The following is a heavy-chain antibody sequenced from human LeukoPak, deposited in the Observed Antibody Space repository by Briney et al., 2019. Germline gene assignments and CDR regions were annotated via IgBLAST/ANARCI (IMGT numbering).Heavy chain of an antibody. Sequence: SETLSLTCAVYGGSFSSYYWSWIRQPAGEGLEWIGRIYTSGSTNYNPSLKSRVTMSVDTSKNQFSLKLSSVPAADTAVYYCARDIVVVPAASRKQAPYNWCDPGGQGTLVTVSS. CDR2: IYTSGST. J-gene: IGHJ5*02. CDR1: GGSFSSYY. CDR3: ARDIVVVPAASRKQAPYNWCDP. D-gene: IGHD2-2*01. V-gene: IGHV4-4*07.